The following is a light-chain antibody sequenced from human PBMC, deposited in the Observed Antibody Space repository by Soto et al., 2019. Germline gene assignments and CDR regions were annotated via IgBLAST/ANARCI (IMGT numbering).Light chain of an antibody. V-gene: IGKV1-13*02. CDR3: QQFNSYPLP. CDR2: DAS. J-gene: IGKJ4*01. CDR1: QGISSA. Sequence: AIPLTQSPSSLSASVGDRVTITCRASQGISSALAWYQQKPGKAPKLLIYDASSLESGVSSRVSGSGSGTDFTLTISSLQPEDFATYYCQQFNSYPLPFGGGAKGEIK.